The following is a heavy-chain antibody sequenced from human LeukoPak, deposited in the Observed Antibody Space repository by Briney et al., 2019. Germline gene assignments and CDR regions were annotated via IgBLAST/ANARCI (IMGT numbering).Heavy chain of an antibody. J-gene: IGHJ4*02. CDR2: INPNSGGT. CDR1: GYTFTGYY. V-gene: IGHV1-2*02. CDR3: AAVTPATYYYDSSGYKYFDY. D-gene: IGHD3-22*01. Sequence: ASVKVSCKASGYTFTGYYMHWVRQAPGQGLEWMGWINPNSGGTNYAQNFQGRVTMTRDTSISTAYMELSRLKFDDTAVYYCAAVTPATYYYDSSGYKYFDYWGQGTLVTVSS.